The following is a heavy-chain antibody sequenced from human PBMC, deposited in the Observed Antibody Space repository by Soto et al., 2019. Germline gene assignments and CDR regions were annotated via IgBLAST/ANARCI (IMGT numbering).Heavy chain of an antibody. CDR2: IYYSGST. V-gene: IGHV4-59*08. CDR3: GGYYDILKGGAFDI. D-gene: IGHD3-9*01. J-gene: IGHJ3*02. Sequence: PSETLSLTCTVSGGSISSYYWSWIRQPPGKGLEWIGYIYYSGSTNYNPSLKSRVTISVDTSKKQFSLKLSSVTAADTAVYYCGGYYDILKGGAFDIWGQGTMVTVSS. CDR1: GGSISSYY.